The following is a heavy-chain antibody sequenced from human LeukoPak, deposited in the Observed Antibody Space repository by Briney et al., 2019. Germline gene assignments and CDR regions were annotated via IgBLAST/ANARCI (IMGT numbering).Heavy chain of an antibody. CDR3: AKSRLIDSSGSR. D-gene: IGHD3-22*01. Sequence: PSETLSLTCAVYGGSFSDYYWSWIRQPPGKGLEWIGEISRGGDTNYNPSLKSRVTISIDTSKNQFSLKLTSVTAADTAVYYCAKSRLIDSSGSRWGQGTLVTVSS. CDR1: GGSFSDYY. V-gene: IGHV4-34*01. CDR2: ISRGGDT. J-gene: IGHJ4*02.